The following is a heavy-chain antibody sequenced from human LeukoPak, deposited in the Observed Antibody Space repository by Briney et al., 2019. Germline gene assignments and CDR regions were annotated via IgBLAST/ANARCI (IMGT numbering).Heavy chain of an antibody. Sequence: GGSLRLSCVASGFTSSSYAMSWVRQAPGKGLEWVSGISGSGGSTYYADSVKGRFTISRDNSKNTLFLQMNSLRAEDTAVYYCAKETYSSGWYPYFDYWGQGTPVTVSS. V-gene: IGHV3-23*01. J-gene: IGHJ4*02. CDR2: ISGSGGST. D-gene: IGHD6-19*01. CDR1: GFTSSSYA. CDR3: AKETYSSGWYPYFDY.